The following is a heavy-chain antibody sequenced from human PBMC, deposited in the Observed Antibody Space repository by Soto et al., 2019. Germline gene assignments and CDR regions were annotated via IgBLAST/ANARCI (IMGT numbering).Heavy chain of an antibody. D-gene: IGHD6-13*01. V-gene: IGHV1-69*13. CDR1: GGTFSSYA. Sequence: ASVKVSCKASGGTFSSYAISWVRQAPGQGLEWMGGIIPIFGTANYAQKFQGRVTITADESTSTAYMELSSLRSEDTAVYYCALYLAAAGTNYFDYWGQGTLVTVSS. CDR2: IIPIFGTA. J-gene: IGHJ4*02. CDR3: ALYLAAAGTNYFDY.